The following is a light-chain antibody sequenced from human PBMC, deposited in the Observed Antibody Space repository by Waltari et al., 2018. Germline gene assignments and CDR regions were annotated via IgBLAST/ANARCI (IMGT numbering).Light chain of an antibody. CDR2: KAS. CDR1: QSINSW. Sequence: DIQMTQSTSSLSASVGDTVTITCRASQSINSWLVWYQQKPGKAPKLLIYKASSLQSGVPSRFSGSGSGTDFTLTISSLQPEDFATYSCLQYNSNPLTFGGGTKVEIK. J-gene: IGKJ4*01. CDR3: LQYNSNPLT. V-gene: IGKV1D-16*01.